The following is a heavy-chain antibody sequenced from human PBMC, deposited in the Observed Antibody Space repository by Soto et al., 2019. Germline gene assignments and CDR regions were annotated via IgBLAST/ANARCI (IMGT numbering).Heavy chain of an antibody. CDR1: GGSISSCNW. CDR3: ASTYYSDTSGYYSLGD. J-gene: IGHJ4*02. Sequence: QVQLQESGPGLVKPSGTLSLTCAVSGGSISSCNWWSWVRQSPGKGLEWIGEIHHSGSTNYNPSLKSRVTISVDKSKNQFSLKLSSVTAADTAVYYCASTYYSDTSGYYSLGDWGQGTPVTVSS. D-gene: IGHD3-22*01. CDR2: IHHSGST. V-gene: IGHV4-4*02.